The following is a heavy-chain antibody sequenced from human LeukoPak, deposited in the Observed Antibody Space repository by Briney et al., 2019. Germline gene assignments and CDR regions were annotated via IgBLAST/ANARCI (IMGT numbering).Heavy chain of an antibody. CDR2: ISSSGSNI. CDR3: ARSRSGTYYNADV. Sequence: PGGSLRLSCAASGFIFSDYYMSWIRQAPGKGLEWVSYISSSGSNIYYADSVKGRFTISRDNSLYLQMNSLRAEDTAVYYCARSRSGTYYNADVWGKGTTVTISS. J-gene: IGHJ6*04. V-gene: IGHV3-11*04. D-gene: IGHD3-10*01. CDR1: GFIFSDYY.